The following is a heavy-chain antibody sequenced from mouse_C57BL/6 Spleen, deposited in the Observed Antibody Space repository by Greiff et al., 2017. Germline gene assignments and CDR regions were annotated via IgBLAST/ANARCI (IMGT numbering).Heavy chain of an antibody. D-gene: IGHD2-5*01. J-gene: IGHJ4*01. CDR1: GYTFTSYW. V-gene: IGHV1-69*01. Sequence: QVQLQQPGAELVMPGASVKLSCKASGYTFTSYWMHWVKQRPGQGLEWIGEIDPSDSYTNYNQKFKGKSTLTVDKSSSTAYMQLSSLTSEDSAVYYCARGGNSNANAMDYWGQGTSVTVSS. CDR2: IDPSDSYT. CDR3: ARGGNSNANAMDY.